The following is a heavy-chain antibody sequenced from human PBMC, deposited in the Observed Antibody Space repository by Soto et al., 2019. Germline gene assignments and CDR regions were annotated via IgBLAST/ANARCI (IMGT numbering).Heavy chain of an antibody. CDR1: GPSISSSTYY. Sequence: QLQLQESGPGLVKPSETLSLTCTVSGPSISSSTYYWGWIRQPPGKGLEWIGSVYYSENTYYNPSLKSRVTISVDTSKNLFSRKLTSVTAADTAMYYCARPQFSGTYHDTFNIWGQGTMVTVSS. D-gene: IGHD1-26*01. CDR2: VYYSENT. CDR3: ARPQFSGTYHDTFNI. J-gene: IGHJ3*02. V-gene: IGHV4-39*02.